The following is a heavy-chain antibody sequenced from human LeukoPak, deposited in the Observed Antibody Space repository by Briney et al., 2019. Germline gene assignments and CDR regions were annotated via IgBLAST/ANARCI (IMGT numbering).Heavy chain of an antibody. V-gene: IGHV3-23*01. J-gene: IGHJ4*02. CDR2: ISGSGGST. D-gene: IGHD3-22*01. CDR3: AKDRTYYYDSSGSHFDY. Sequence: PGGSLRLSCAASGFTFSSYAMSWVRQAPGKGLEWVSAISGSGGSTYYADSVKGRFTISRDSSKNTLYLQMNSLRAEDTAVYYCAKDRTYYYDSSGSHFDYWGQGTLVAVSS. CDR1: GFTFSSYA.